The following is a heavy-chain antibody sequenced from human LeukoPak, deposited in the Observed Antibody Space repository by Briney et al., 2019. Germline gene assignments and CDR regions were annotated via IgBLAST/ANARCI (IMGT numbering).Heavy chain of an antibody. J-gene: IGHJ4*02. D-gene: IGHD3-9*01. CDR1: GFTVSSNY. CDR2: TRYDGSDK. Sequence: GGSLRLSCAASGFTVSSNYMSWVRQAPGKGLEWVAFTRYDGSDKYYADSVKGRFTISRDNSKNTLYLQMNSLRAEDTALYYCAKDYHYDILTGYFDYWGQGTLVTVSS. CDR3: AKDYHYDILTGYFDY. V-gene: IGHV3-30*02.